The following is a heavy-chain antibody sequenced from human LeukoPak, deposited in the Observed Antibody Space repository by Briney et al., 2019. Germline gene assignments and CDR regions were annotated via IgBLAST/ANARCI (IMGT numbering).Heavy chain of an antibody. CDR3: ARTVGATDSLDY. D-gene: IGHD1-26*01. CDR1: GFIFSSYE. J-gene: IGHJ4*02. Sequence: GGSLRLSCAASGFIFSSYEMNWVRQAPGKGLEWVSYINSIGSTIYYADSVRGRFTISRDNAKNSLYLQMNSLRAEDTAVYYCARTVGATDSLDYWGQGTLVTVSS. CDR2: INSIGSTI. V-gene: IGHV3-48*03.